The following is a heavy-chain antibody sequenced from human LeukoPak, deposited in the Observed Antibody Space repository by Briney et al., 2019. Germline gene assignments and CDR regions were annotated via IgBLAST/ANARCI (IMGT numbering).Heavy chain of an antibody. D-gene: IGHD3-22*01. Sequence: SSETLSLTCAVYGGSFSGYYWSWIRQPPGKGLEWIGEINHSGSTNYHPSLKSRVTISVDTSKNQFSLKVSSVTAADTAVYYCARGQIVRDHYDTYGTFDYWGQGTLVTVSS. CDR1: GGSFSGYY. CDR3: ARGQIVRDHYDTYGTFDY. J-gene: IGHJ4*02. CDR2: INHSGST. V-gene: IGHV4-34*01.